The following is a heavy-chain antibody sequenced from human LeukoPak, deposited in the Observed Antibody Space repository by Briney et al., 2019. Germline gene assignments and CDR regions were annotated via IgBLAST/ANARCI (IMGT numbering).Heavy chain of an antibody. J-gene: IGHJ6*02. CDR2: INHSGST. CDR3: ARGNRIAVAARGYYYYGMDV. V-gene: IGHV4-34*01. D-gene: IGHD6-19*01. Sequence: PSETLSLTCAVYGGSFSGYYWSWIRQPPGKGLEWIGEINHSGSTNYNPSLKSRVTISVDTSKNQFSLKLSSVTAADTAVYYCARGNRIAVAARGYYYYGMDVWGQGTTVTVSS. CDR1: GGSFSGYY.